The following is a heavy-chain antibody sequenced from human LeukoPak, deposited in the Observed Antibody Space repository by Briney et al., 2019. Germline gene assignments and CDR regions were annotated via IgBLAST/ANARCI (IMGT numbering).Heavy chain of an antibody. CDR3: ARDRSYGSFNY. CDR1: GLNYSSLE. J-gene: IGHJ4*02. V-gene: IGHV3-48*03. CDR2: ISRSGSTI. D-gene: IGHD5-18*01. Sequence: GESLTLFCAASGLNYSSLEMNWDRHAPGQGLDYVSYISRSGSTIYSADSVKGPFTISRDNAKNSLYLQMSSLRAEDTAVYYCARDRSYGSFNYWGQGTLVTVSS.